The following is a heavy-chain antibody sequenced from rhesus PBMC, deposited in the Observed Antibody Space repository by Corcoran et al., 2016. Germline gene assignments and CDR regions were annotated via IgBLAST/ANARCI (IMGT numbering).Heavy chain of an antibody. CDR3: VGSFEYFEF. J-gene: IGHJ1*01. CDR2: IKYGGSEK. CDR1: GFTFSSTR. Sequence: EVQLVESGGGLVQPGGSLRLSCAASGFTFSSTRMNWIRQAPGKRLEWVADIKYGGSEKYYVDAVKGRFTISRDNAKNSLYLQMNSLRAEDTAVYYCVGSFEYFEFWGQGALVTVSS. V-gene: IGHV3S35*01.